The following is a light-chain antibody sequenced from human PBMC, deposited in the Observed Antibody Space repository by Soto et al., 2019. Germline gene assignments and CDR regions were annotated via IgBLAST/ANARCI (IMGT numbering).Light chain of an antibody. CDR3: QQYSSWPLT. CDR1: QNISRN. CDR2: GAS. J-gene: IGKJ4*01. Sequence: EIVMTQSPATLSVSPGERATLSCRASQNISRNLAWYQQKPGQAPRLLIYGASTRATSVPATFSGSGSGTEFSLTISSLQSEDFAVYYCQQYSSWPLTFGGGTKVEIK. V-gene: IGKV3-15*01.